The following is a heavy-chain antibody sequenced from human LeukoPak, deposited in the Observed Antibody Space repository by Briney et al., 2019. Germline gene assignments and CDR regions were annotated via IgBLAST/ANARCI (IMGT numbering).Heavy chain of an antibody. Sequence: ASLRVSCKASGYTFTAYYIHWVRQAPGQGLEWMGWINPNSGGTNYAQKFQARVTMTRDTSIGTAYMELSSLRSDDTAVYYCARELKFTPNDAFDIWGQGTMVTVSS. J-gene: IGHJ3*02. CDR1: GYTFTAYY. CDR2: INPNSGGT. V-gene: IGHV1-2*02. D-gene: IGHD2-15*01. CDR3: ARELKFTPNDAFDI.